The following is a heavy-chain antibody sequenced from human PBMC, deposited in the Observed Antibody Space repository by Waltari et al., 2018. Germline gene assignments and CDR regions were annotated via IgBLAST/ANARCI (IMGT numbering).Heavy chain of an antibody. CDR1: EFTFSSYA. J-gene: IGHJ6*02. V-gene: IGHV3-30*04. CDR3: ARDYCDRTNCHGMDV. Sequence: QVQLVEYGGGVVQPGRSLRLSCTASEFTFSSYAMHWVRQAPGKGLEWVAVISYNERNIYYVDSVKGRFTISRDNSKKMLYLQMNSLIIEDTTVYYCARDYCDRTNCHGMDVWGQGTTVTVSS. CDR2: ISYNERNI. D-gene: IGHD3-22*01.